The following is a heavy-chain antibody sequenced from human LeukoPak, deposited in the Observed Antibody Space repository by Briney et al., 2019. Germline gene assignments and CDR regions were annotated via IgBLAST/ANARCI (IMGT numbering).Heavy chain of an antibody. J-gene: IGHJ4*02. Sequence: GGSLRLSCAASGFTSSSYVMNWVRQAPGKGLEWVSTISGSGGSTYYADSVKGRFTISRDNSKNTLYLQMNSLRAEDTAVYYCAKISAAGPNEIDYWGQGTLVTVSS. CDR1: GFTSSSYV. D-gene: IGHD6-13*01. CDR3: AKISAAGPNEIDY. CDR2: ISGSGGST. V-gene: IGHV3-23*01.